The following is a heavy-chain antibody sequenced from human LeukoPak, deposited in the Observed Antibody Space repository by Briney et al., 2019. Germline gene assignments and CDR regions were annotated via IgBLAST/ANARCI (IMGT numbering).Heavy chain of an antibody. D-gene: IGHD4/OR15-4a*01. CDR1: GFPFDDHG. CDR3: ARDLGVYGVPDH. J-gene: IGHJ4*02. V-gene: IGHV3-20*04. Sequence: GGSLRLSCVASGFPFDDHGMSWVRQAPGQGLEWVSGINWNGGSTTHVDSVKGRFSISRDNAKNSLYLQMHSLRDEDTALYYCARDLGVYGVPDHWGQGTLVTVSS. CDR2: INWNGGST.